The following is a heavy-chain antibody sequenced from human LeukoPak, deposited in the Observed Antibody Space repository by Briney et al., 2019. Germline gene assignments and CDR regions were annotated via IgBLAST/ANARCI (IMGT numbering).Heavy chain of an antibody. Sequence: ASVKVSCKASGYTFTSYDINWVRQATGQGLEWMGWMNPNSGNTGYAQKFQGRVTMTRNTSISRAYMELSSLRSEDTAVYYCARALRASHYYDSSGPGGYWGQGTLVTVSS. CDR1: GYTFTSYD. CDR2: MNPNSGNT. V-gene: IGHV1-8*01. CDR3: ARALRASHYYDSSGPGGY. D-gene: IGHD3-22*01. J-gene: IGHJ4*02.